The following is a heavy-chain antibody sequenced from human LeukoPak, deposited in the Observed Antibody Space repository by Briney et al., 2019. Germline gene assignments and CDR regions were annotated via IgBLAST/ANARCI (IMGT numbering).Heavy chain of an antibody. D-gene: IGHD2-15*01. CDR2: FDPEDGKT. CDR1: GYTLTELS. Sequence: ASVKVSCKVSGYTLTELSMHWVRQAPGKGLEWMGGFDPEDGKTIYAQKFQGRVTMTEDTSTDTAYMELSSLRSEDTAVYYCATGGYCSGGSCYRGTPFDYWGQGTLVTVSS. V-gene: IGHV1-24*01. J-gene: IGHJ4*02. CDR3: ATGGYCSGGSCYRGTPFDY.